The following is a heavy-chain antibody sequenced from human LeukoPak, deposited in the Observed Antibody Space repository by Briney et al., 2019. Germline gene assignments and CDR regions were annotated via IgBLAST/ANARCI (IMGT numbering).Heavy chain of an antibody. V-gene: IGHV3-23*01. CDR3: AKSPSAYYCSSTSCYNRGDFDY. Sequence: GGSLRLSCAASGFTFSSYAMSWVRQAPGKGLEWVSAISGSGGSTYYADSVKGRFTISRDNSKNTLYLQMNSLRAEDTAVYYCAKSPSAYYCSSTSCYNRGDFDYWGQGALVTVPS. J-gene: IGHJ4*02. D-gene: IGHD2-2*02. CDR1: GFTFSSYA. CDR2: ISGSGGST.